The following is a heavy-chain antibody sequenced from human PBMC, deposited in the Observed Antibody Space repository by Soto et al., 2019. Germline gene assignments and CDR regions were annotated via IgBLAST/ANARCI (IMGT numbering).Heavy chain of an antibody. Sequence: SETLSLTCTVSGGSISSGDYYWSWIRQPPGKGLEWIGYIYYSGSTYYNPSLKSRVTISVDTSKNQFSLKLSSVTAADTAVYYCARDTPSGYSPYYYYGIDVWGQGTTVTVS. CDR3: ARDTPSGYSPYYYYGIDV. J-gene: IGHJ6*02. D-gene: IGHD3-3*01. CDR1: GGSISSGDYY. V-gene: IGHV4-30-4*01. CDR2: IYYSGST.